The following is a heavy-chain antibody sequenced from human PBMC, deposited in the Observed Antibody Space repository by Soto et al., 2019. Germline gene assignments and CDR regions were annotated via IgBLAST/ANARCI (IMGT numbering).Heavy chain of an antibody. CDR2: ISGSGGST. CDR3: AKGITMIVVVITTSDY. V-gene: IGHV3-23*01. J-gene: IGHJ4*02. Sequence: GGSLRLSCAASGFTFSSYAMSWVRQAPGKGLEWVSAISGSGGSTYYADSVKGRFTISRDNSKNTLYLQMNSLRAEDTAVYYCAKGITMIVVVITTSDYWGQGTLVTVSS. D-gene: IGHD3-22*01. CDR1: GFTFSSYA.